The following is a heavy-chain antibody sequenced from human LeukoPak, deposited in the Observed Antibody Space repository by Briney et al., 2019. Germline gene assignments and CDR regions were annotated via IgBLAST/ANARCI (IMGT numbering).Heavy chain of an antibody. D-gene: IGHD2-2*01. CDR2: IYYSGST. CDR1: GGSISSYY. V-gene: IGHV4-59*08. J-gene: IGHJ1*01. Sequence: SETLSLTCTVSGGSISSYYWSWIRQPPGKGLEWIGYIYYSGSTNYNPSLKSRVTISVDTSKNQFSLKLSSVTAADTAVYYCARGRYGYCSSTSCYGYFQHWGQGTLVTVSS. CDR3: ARGRYGYCSSTSCYGYFQH.